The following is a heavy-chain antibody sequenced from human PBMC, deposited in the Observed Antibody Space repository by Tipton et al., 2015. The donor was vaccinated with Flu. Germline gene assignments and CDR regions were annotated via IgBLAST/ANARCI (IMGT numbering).Heavy chain of an antibody. V-gene: IGHV3-74*01. J-gene: IGHJ4*02. CDR3: ARDWGSSGY. CDR1: GFTFSSYW. D-gene: IGHD3-16*01. Sequence: GSLRLSCAASGFTFSSYWMHWVRQAPGKGLVWVSRINNDGTITNYADSVKGRFTISRDNANNTLYLQMNSLRAEDTAVYYCARDWGSSGYWGQGTLVTVSS. CDR2: INNDGTIT.